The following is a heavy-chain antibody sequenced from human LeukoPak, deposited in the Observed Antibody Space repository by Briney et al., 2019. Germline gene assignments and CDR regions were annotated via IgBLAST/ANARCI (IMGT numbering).Heavy chain of an antibody. J-gene: IGHJ4*02. CDR1: GITFSGYN. V-gene: IGHV3-48*01. D-gene: IGHD6-6*01. CDR3: AKDPPTWKQSSCFDY. CDR2: IGDTGNPI. Sequence: GDSLRLSCAASGITFSGYNMNWVRQAPGKGLEWVSYIGDTGNPIYYADSVKGRFTISRDNSKNTLYLQMNSLRAEDTAVYYCAKDPPTWKQSSCFDYWGQGTLVTVSS.